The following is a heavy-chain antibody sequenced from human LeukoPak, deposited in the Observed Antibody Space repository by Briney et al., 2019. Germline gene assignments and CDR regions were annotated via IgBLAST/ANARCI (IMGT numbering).Heavy chain of an antibody. J-gene: IGHJ4*02. Sequence: SETLSLTCTVSGGSISSSSYYWGWIRQPPGKGLEWIGRIYASGSSNYNPSLKSRVTMSVDTSKNQFSLKLSSVTAADTAVYYCARAAGRGSTSGLDFDFWGQGTLVTVSS. CDR3: ARAAGRGSTSGLDFDF. CDR1: GGSISSSSYY. V-gene: IGHV4-39*07. CDR2: IYASGSS. D-gene: IGHD2-2*01.